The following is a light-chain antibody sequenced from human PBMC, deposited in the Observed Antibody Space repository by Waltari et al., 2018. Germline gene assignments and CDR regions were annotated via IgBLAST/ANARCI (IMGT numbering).Light chain of an antibody. V-gene: IGKV3-20*01. CDR3: QQYDDSSVT. CDR1: QTMSGSW. CDR2: GAS. J-gene: IGKJ4*01. Sequence: CRAGQTMSGSWLNWYQQKPGQAPRLLIYGASNRDTATPDRVSGSGSGTDFTLTISRLEPEDFAVYYCQQYDDSSVTFGGGTKVEIK.